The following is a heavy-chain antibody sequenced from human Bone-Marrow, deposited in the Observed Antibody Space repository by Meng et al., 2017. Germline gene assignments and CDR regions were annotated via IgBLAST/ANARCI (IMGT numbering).Heavy chain of an antibody. V-gene: IGHV1-69*10. CDR3: GRPYDPGNGHYAMDV. J-gene: IGHJ6*01. Sequence: SVKVSCKASGGTFSDYSLSWVRQGPGQGFEWMAGIIPTLGQTTYAQSFQGRVTITADDSTSTVYMELNSLTSADTAVYYFGRPYDPGNGHYAMDVWGQGTAVTGYS. CDR1: GGTFSDYS. D-gene: IGHD2-8*01. CDR2: IIPTLGQT.